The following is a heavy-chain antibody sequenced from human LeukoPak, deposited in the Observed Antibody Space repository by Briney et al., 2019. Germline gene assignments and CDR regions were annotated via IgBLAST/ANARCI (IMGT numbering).Heavy chain of an antibody. V-gene: IGHV4-39*07. D-gene: IGHD2-15*01. J-gene: IGHJ4*02. CDR2: IYYSGST. Sequence: PSETLSLTCTVSGGSISSSSYYWGWIRQPPGKGLEWIGSIYYSGSTYYNPSLKSRVTISVDTSKNQFSLKLSSVTAADTAVYYCARNYCSGGSCYDLVPNWGQGTLVTVSS. CDR3: ARNYCSGGSCYDLVPN. CDR1: GGSISSSSYY.